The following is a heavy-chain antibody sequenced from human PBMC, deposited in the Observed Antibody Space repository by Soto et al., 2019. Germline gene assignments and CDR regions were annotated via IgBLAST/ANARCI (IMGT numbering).Heavy chain of an antibody. J-gene: IGHJ6*02. CDR2: ISGSSGYT. Sequence: QVQLEESGGGLVKPGGSLRLSCAASGFSFSDSYMSWVRQAPGKGLEWVAYISGSSGYTGYADSVKGRFTISRDNAKNSLYLQMNSLRVEDTAVYYCARDRGGYGPPDVWGQGTTVTVSS. V-gene: IGHV3-11*06. CDR1: GFSFSDSY. D-gene: IGHD3-10*01. CDR3: ARDRGGYGPPDV.